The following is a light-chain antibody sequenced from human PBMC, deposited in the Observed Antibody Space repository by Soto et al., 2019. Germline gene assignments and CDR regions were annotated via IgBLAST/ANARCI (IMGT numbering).Light chain of an antibody. Sequence: ELVLTQSPATLSLFPGERATLSCRASQSVGSSLAWYQHKPGQAPRLLLYDASNRATGIPARFSGSGSGTDFTLTISSLEPEDFAVYYCQQRSNWFTFGQGTQLEIE. CDR2: DAS. J-gene: IGKJ5*01. CDR1: QSVGSS. V-gene: IGKV3-11*01. CDR3: QQRSNWFT.